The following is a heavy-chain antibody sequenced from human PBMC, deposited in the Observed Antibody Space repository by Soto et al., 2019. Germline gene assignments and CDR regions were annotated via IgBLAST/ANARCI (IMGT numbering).Heavy chain of an antibody. V-gene: IGHV4-34*01. CDR2: INHSGST. Sequence: SETLSLTCAVYGGSFSGYYWSWIRQPPGKGLEWIGEINHSGSTNYNPSLKSRVTISVDTSKNQFSLKLSSVTAADTAVYYCASKELGYCSGGSWYSYFDYWGQGTLVTVSS. J-gene: IGHJ4*02. CDR1: GGSFSGYY. D-gene: IGHD2-15*01. CDR3: ASKELGYCSGGSWYSYFDY.